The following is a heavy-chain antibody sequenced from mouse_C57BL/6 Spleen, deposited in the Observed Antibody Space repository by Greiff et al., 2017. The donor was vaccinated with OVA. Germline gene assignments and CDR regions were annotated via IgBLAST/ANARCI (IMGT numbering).Heavy chain of an antibody. CDR3: ARHGGSNWGFAY. D-gene: IGHD4-1*01. V-gene: IGHV5-9*01. CDR1: GFTFSSYT. J-gene: IGHJ3*01. Sequence: EVKLMESGGGLVKPGGSLKLSCAASGFTFSSYTMYWVRQTPEKRLEWVATISGGGGNTYYPDSVKGRFTISRDNAKNTLYLQMSSLRSEDTALYYCARHGGSNWGFAYWGQGTLVTVSA. CDR2: ISGGGGNT.